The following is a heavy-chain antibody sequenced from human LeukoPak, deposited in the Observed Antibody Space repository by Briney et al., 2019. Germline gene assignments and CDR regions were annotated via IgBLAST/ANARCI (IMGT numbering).Heavy chain of an antibody. Sequence: SETLSLTCAVYGGSFSGNYWSWIRQPPGKGLEWIGEINHSGSTNYNPSLKSRVTISVDTSKNQFSLKLSSVTAADTAVYYCARHWGIAVTGTMGHFDYWGQGTLVTVSS. CDR3: ARHWGIAVTGTMGHFDY. D-gene: IGHD6-19*01. V-gene: IGHV4-34*01. J-gene: IGHJ4*02. CDR1: GGSFSGNY. CDR2: INHSGST.